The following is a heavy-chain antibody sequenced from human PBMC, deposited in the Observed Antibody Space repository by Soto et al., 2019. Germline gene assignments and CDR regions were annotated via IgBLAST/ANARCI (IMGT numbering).Heavy chain of an antibody. CDR1: RFTFNNYA. J-gene: IGHJ5*02. CDR3: AKGESSVSARDFDP. V-gene: IGHV3-23*01. D-gene: IGHD3-22*01. Sequence: PGGSLRLSCEASRFTFNNYAIAWVRQAPGKGLEWVSGITSSGAAYYADSVKGRFTISRDNSKNTLYLQMNSLRAEDTAVYYCAKGESSVSARDFDPWGQGTLVTVSS. CDR2: ITSSGAA.